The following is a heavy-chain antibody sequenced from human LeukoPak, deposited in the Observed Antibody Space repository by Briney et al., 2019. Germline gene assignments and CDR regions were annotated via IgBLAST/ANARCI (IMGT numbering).Heavy chain of an antibody. CDR1: GFTFSSYD. V-gene: IGHV3-48*03. D-gene: IGHD3-22*01. CDR3: AREVGYYHIFDY. J-gene: IGHJ4*02. CDR2: ISSYGRTI. Sequence: PGGSLRLSCAASGFTFSSYDMNWVRQAPGKGLEWVSYISSYGRTIYYADSVKGRFTISRDNAKNSLYLQMNSLRAEDTAVYYCAREVGYYHIFDYWDQGTLVTVSS.